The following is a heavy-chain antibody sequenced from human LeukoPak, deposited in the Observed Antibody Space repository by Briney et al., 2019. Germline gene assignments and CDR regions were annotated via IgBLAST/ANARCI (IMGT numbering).Heavy chain of an antibody. V-gene: IGHV1-18*01. CDR3: ARCLDKDLVSGDFDY. CDR2: ISTYNGDT. CDR1: GYTFTNYG. J-gene: IGHJ4*02. Sequence: ASVRVSFTASGYTFTNYGISWVRQAPGQGLEWMGWISTYNGDTNYAQKLQGRVTMTTDTSTSTAYMELRSLRSDDTAVYYCARCLDKDLVSGDFDYWSQGTLVTVSS. D-gene: IGHD5-18*01.